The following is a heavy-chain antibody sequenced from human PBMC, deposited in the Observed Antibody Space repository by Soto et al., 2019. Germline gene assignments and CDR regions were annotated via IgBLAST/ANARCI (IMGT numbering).Heavy chain of an antibody. J-gene: IGHJ3*02. CDR1: GGSFSGYY. Sequence: SETLSLTCAVYGGSFSGYYWSWIRQPPGKGLEWIGEINHSGSTNYNPSLKSRVTISVDTSKNQFSLKLSSVTAADTAVYYCARLIRSDAFDIWGQGTMVTVSS. D-gene: IGHD2-21*01. V-gene: IGHV4-34*01. CDR2: INHSGST. CDR3: ARLIRSDAFDI.